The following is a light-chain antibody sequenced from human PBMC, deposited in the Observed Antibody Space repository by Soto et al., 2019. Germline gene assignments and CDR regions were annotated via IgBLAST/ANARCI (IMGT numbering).Light chain of an antibody. J-gene: IGKJ2*01. CDR3: QQSYRTAYT. V-gene: IGKV1-39*01. CDR1: QSISSY. CDR2: AAS. Sequence: DIQMTQSPSSLSASVGDRVTITCRASQSISSYLNWYQQKPGKAPKLLIYAASSLQSGVPSRFSGSGSGTDFTLTISSLQPEDFATYYCQQSYRTAYTFGQGTKLEIK.